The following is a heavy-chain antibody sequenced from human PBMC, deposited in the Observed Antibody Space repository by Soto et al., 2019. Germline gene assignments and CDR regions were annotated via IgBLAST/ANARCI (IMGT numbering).Heavy chain of an antibody. V-gene: IGHV1-69*12. D-gene: IGHD1-1*01. J-gene: IGHJ6*02. Sequence: QVQLVQSGAEVKKPGSSVKVSCKTSGGTFSTSAISWVRQAPGQGLEGVGGIMPVFPTPDYAQNFQGRVNIPADDSTTTAYLGLTSLRADDTAVYYCARDNDRLQLGGNYHYILDVWGQGTAITVSS. CDR3: ARDNDRLQLGGNYHYILDV. CDR1: GGTFSTSA. CDR2: IMPVFPTP.